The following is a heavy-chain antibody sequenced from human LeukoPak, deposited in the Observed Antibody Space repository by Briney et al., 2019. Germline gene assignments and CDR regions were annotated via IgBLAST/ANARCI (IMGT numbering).Heavy chain of an antibody. D-gene: IGHD4-11*01. V-gene: IGHV1-2*02. J-gene: IGHJ4*02. CDR1: GYTFTGYY. CDR3: ARAPKFRLQMDY. CDR2: INPNSGGT. Sequence: ASVKVSCKASGYTFTGYYMHWVRQAPGQGLEWMGWINPNSGGTNYAQEFQGRVTMTRDTSISTAYMELSRLRSDDTAVYYCARAPKFRLQMDYWGQGTLVTVSS.